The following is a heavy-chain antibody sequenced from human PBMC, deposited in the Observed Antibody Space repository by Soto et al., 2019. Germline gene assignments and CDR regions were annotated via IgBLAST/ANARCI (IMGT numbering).Heavy chain of an antibody. CDR2: ISAYNGNT. CDR1: GYTFTSYG. V-gene: IGHV1-18*01. J-gene: IGHJ4*02. Sequence: ASVKVSCKASGYTFTSYGISWVRQAPGQGLEWMGWISAYNGNTNYAQKLQGRVTMTTDTSTSTAYMELRSLRSDDTAVYYCARASPTDSGYDYYFDYWGQGTLVTVSS. CDR3: ARASPTDSGYDYYFDY. D-gene: IGHD5-12*01.